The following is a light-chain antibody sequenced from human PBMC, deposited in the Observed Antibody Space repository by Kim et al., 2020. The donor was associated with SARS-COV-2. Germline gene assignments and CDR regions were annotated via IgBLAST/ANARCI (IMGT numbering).Light chain of an antibody. CDR2: DDS. V-gene: IGLV2-11*01. CDR1: RGDVGGSNY. J-gene: IGLJ2*01. Sequence: GQADTSSCTGARGDVGGSNYESWYQQHPGRAPRLMIKDDSEGPSAVPDRFSGASTGNTASQTFSGLKAEDEDDYYCCSYAGSYGVVFGEGTRLTVI. CDR3: CSYAGSYGVV.